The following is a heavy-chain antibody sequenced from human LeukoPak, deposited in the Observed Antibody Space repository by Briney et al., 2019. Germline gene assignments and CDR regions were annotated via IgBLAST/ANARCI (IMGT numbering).Heavy chain of an antibody. CDR3: ARVIDYYDSSAYWGFDY. CDR1: GGTFSSYA. Sequence: SVKVSCKASGGTFSSYAISWVRQAPGQGLEWMGGIIPIFGTANYAQKFQGRVTITADKSTSTAYMELSSLRSEDTAVYYCARVIDYYDSSAYWGFDYWGQGTLVTVSS. V-gene: IGHV1-69*06. D-gene: IGHD3-22*01. J-gene: IGHJ4*02. CDR2: IIPIFGTA.